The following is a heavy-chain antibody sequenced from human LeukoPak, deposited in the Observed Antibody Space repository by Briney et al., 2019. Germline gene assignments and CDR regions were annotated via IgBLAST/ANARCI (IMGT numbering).Heavy chain of an antibody. V-gene: IGHV3-33*01. CDR1: GFTFSSYG. CDR2: IWYDGSNK. D-gene: IGHD6-13*01. CDR3: ARDAAGPPGGY. Sequence: GRSLRLSCAASGFTFSSYGMHWVRQAPGKGLEWVAVIWYDGSNKYYADSVKGRFTISRDNSKNTLYLQMNSLRAGDTAVYYCARDAAGPPGGYWGQGTLVTVSS. J-gene: IGHJ4*02.